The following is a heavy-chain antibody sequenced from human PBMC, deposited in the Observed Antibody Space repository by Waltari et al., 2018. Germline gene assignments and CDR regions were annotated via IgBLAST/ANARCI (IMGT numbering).Heavy chain of an antibody. Sequence: QVQLVHSGAEVRKPGSSVTFSCKASGGTSTRYPIPWLRRALGQGLEWMGRIIPILGIANYAQKFQGRVTITADKSTSTAYMEMSSLRSEDTAVYYCARGYYDILTAVGYGMDVWGQGTTVTVSS. D-gene: IGHD3-9*01. CDR2: IIPILGIA. V-gene: IGHV1-69*04. CDR3: ARGYYDILTAVGYGMDV. CDR1: GGTSTRYP. J-gene: IGHJ6*02.